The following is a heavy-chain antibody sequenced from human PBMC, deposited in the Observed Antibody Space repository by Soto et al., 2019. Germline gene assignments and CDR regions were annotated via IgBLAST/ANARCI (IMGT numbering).Heavy chain of an antibody. CDR2: IYYSGST. Sequence: SETLSLTCTVSGGSISSYYWSWIRQPPGKGLEWIGYIYYSGSTNYNPSLKSRVTISVDTSKNQFSLKLSSVTAADTAVYYCARHESIAAEAGAFDYWGQGTLVTVPQ. D-gene: IGHD6-13*01. V-gene: IGHV4-59*08. CDR1: GGSISSYY. J-gene: IGHJ4*02. CDR3: ARHESIAAEAGAFDY.